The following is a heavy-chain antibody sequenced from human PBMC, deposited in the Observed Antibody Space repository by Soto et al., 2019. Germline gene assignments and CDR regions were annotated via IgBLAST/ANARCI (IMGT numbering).Heavy chain of an antibody. Sequence: QTMALTSTVSGGSVSTSSNYWVWLREPPGNGLEWIGSIYYSGSTYYNPSLKTRVTISVDTSKNQFSLKLSSVTAADTAVDYCARLLYGDYVWLGYWGQGTLVTVS. CDR1: GGSVSTSSNY. J-gene: IGHJ4*02. CDR2: IYYSGST. D-gene: IGHD4-17*01. V-gene: IGHV4-39*01. CDR3: ARLLYGDYVWLGY.